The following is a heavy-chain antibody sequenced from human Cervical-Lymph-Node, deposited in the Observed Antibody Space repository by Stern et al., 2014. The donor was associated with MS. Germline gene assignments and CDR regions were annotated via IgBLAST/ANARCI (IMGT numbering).Heavy chain of an antibody. CDR1: GYDFTSSW. Sequence: VQLMQSGAEVKKPGESLKISCKGSGYDFTSSWIGWVRQMPGKGLEWMGIIYLGDSNTEYSPSFEGQVTISADKSVTTAYLQWSSLKASDTAMYYCARPGSAWSLDYWGQGTLVTVSS. J-gene: IGHJ4*02. CDR3: ARPGSAWSLDY. V-gene: IGHV5-51*03. CDR2: IYLGDSNT. D-gene: IGHD6-19*01.